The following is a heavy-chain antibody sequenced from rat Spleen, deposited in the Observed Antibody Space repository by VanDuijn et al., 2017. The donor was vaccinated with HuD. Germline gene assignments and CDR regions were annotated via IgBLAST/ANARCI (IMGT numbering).Heavy chain of an antibody. Sequence: EVQLVESNGGLVQPGRSLKLSCAASGFTFSDYYMAWVRQAPTKGLEWVATISYDDSSTYYRDSVKGRFTISRDNAKSTLYLQMDSLRSEDTATYYCARPDYSRFDYWGQGVMVTVSS. J-gene: IGHJ2*01. CDR2: ISYDDSST. CDR3: ARPDYSRFDY. V-gene: IGHV5-7*01. CDR1: GFTFSDYY. D-gene: IGHD1-2*01.